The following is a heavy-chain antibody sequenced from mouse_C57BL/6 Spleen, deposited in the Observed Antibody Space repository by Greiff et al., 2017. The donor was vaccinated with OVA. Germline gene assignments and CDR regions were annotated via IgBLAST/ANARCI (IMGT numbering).Heavy chain of an antibody. CDR2: IYPGSGST. V-gene: IGHV1-55*01. D-gene: IGHD1-1*01. J-gene: IGHJ3*01. Sequence: QVHVKQPGAELVKPGASVKMSCKASGYTFTSYWITWVKQRPGQGLEWIGDIYPGSGSTNYNEKFKSKATLTVDTSSSTAYMQLSSLTSENSAVYYGARDYYGSSYWFAYWGQGTLVTVSA. CDR1: GYTFTSYW. CDR3: ARDYYGSSYWFAY.